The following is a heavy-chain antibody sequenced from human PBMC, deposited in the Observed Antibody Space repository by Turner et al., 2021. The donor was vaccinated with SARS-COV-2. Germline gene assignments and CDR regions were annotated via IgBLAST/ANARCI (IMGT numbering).Heavy chain of an antibody. CDR2: IDSGGST. Sequence: VQLVKSGGGLVQPGVSLRLPCAASGFTVSSNYMRWVRQAPGKGLKWFSVIDSGGSTYYADSVKGRFTISRHNSKNTLYLQMNSLRAEDTAVYYCASSSGYSGSWYLKHWGQGTLVTVSS. CDR1: GFTVSSNY. D-gene: IGHD6-13*01. V-gene: IGHV3-53*04. J-gene: IGHJ4*02. CDR3: ASSSGYSGSWYLKH.